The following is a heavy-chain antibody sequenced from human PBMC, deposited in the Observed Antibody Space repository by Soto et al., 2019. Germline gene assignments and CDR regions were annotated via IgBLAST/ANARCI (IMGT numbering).Heavy chain of an antibody. Sequence: GASVEVSWKESGGTFHSCAISWVRQAARQGLEWMGGIIPIFGTANYAQKFQGRVTITADESTSTAYMELSSLRSEDTAVYYCARARITMIVVAPYDFWGQGTLVTVSS. V-gene: IGHV1-69*13. J-gene: IGHJ4*02. CDR3: ARARITMIVVAPYDF. CDR2: IIPIFGTA. D-gene: IGHD3-22*01. CDR1: GGTFHSCA.